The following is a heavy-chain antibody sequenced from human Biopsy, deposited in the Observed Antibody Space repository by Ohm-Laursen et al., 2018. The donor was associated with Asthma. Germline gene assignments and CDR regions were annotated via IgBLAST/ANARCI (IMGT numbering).Heavy chain of an antibody. V-gene: IGHV3-30*03. J-gene: IGHJ4*02. CDR3: ARGLDYSGRSGFDY. D-gene: IGHD3-10*01. Sequence: SLRLSCAASGFTFSSYGMDWVRQAPGKGLEWVALMSYDGSIKDYADSVKGRFTISRDNSMNTLYLHMNSLRVEDTAVCYCARGLDYSGRSGFDYWGQGTLVTVSS. CDR2: MSYDGSIK. CDR1: GFTFSSYG.